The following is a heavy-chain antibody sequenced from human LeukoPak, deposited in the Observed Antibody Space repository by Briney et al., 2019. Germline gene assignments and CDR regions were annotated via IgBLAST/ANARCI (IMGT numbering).Heavy chain of an antibody. CDR2: ISAYNGNT. CDR3: ARTGDSSGWSYFDY. D-gene: IGHD6-19*01. Sequence: ASVKVSCKASGYTFTGYYMHWVRQAPGQGLEWMGWISAYNGNTNYAQKLQGRVTMTTDTSTSTAYMELRSLRSDDTAVYYCARTGDSSGWSYFDYWGQGTLVTVSS. V-gene: IGHV1-18*04. J-gene: IGHJ4*02. CDR1: GYTFTGYY.